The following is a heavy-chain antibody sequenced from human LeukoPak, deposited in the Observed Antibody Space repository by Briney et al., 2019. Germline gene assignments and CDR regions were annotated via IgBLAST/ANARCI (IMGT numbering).Heavy chain of an antibody. CDR3: KGEGSIDY. Sequence: PGGSLRLSCAVSGFTFTDTYMTWIRQAPGKGLESLSYISPSGTDISYADSVKGRFTISRDNSENTLYLQMNSLRAEDTAVYYCKGEGSIDYWGQGTLVTVSS. CDR1: GFTFTDTY. V-gene: IGHV3-11*04. CDR2: ISPSGTDI. D-gene: IGHD3-16*01. J-gene: IGHJ4*02.